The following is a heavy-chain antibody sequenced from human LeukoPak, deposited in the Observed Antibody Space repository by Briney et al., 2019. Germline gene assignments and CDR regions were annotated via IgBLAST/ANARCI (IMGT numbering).Heavy chain of an antibody. CDR3: AKSKLYRYCSGGSCFLDY. D-gene: IGHD2-15*01. CDR1: GFTFGSYA. J-gene: IGHJ4*02. V-gene: IGHV3-23*01. CDR2: ISGSGGST. Sequence: PGGSLRLSCAASGFTFGSYAMSWVRQAPGKGLEWVSAISGSGGSTYYADSVKGRFIISRDNSKNTLYLQMNSLRAEDTAVYYCAKSKLYRYCSGGSCFLDYWGQGTLVTVSS.